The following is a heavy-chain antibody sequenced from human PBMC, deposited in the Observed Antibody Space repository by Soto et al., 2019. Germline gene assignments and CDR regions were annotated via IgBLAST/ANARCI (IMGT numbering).Heavy chain of an antibody. D-gene: IGHD1-26*01. CDR3: ARRFVGGCYNY. CDR1: GGSIYSIYYY. Sequence: QLQLQESGPGLVKSSETLSLTCTVSGGSIYSIYYYWGWIRQPPGTGLEWIGNIYYNGSTYYNPSRISRVTKSTNKSNNQLFLELHSVTAADTAVYRRARRFVGGCYNYWGQGTLVTVSS. CDR2: IYYNGST. J-gene: IGHJ4*02. V-gene: IGHV4-39*01.